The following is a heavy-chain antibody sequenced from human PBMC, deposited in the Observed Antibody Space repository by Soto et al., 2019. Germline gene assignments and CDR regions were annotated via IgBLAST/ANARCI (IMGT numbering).Heavy chain of an antibody. D-gene: IGHD3-10*01. CDR1: GFTFSSYA. J-gene: IGHJ4*02. V-gene: IGHV3-23*01. CDR2: IDLSSAYI. CDR3: AKIGSRSENFDY. Sequence: EVQLLESGGGLVQPGGSLRLSCAGSGFTFSSYAMGWVRQAPGKGLEWVSSIDLSSAYIYYADSVEGRFTISRDNSKNTLYLQMNSLRAEDTAVYYCAKIGSRSENFDYWDQGTLVTVSS.